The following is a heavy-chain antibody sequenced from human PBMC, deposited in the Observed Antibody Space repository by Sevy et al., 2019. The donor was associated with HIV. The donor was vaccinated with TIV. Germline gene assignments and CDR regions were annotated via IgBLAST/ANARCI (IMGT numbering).Heavy chain of an antibody. D-gene: IGHD5-12*01. Sequence: ASVKVSCKASGYTFTGYYMHWVRQAPGQGLEWMGWINPNSGGTNYAQKFQGWVTMTRDTSISTAYMELSRLRSDDTVVYYCARMDIVATHDAFDIWGQGTMVTVSS. CDR3: ARMDIVATHDAFDI. CDR2: INPNSGGT. CDR1: GYTFTGYY. V-gene: IGHV1-2*04. J-gene: IGHJ3*02.